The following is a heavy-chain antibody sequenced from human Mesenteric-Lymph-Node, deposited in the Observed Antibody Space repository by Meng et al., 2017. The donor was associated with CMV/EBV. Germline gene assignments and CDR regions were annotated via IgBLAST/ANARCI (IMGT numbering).Heavy chain of an antibody. Sequence: QFLLQELGPGLVKPSETLLFSLIVSGDSIRNSTYYWTWIRQPPGKGLEWIGSVHHSGTTYYNPSLKGRLTISVDTSANLFSLRLTTVTAADTATYYCARRGNYDSDYSEYWGQGTLVTVSS. CDR3: ARRGNYDSDYSEY. CDR2: VHHSGTT. V-gene: IGHV4-39*01. D-gene: IGHD3-22*01. J-gene: IGHJ4*02. CDR1: GDSIRNSTYY.